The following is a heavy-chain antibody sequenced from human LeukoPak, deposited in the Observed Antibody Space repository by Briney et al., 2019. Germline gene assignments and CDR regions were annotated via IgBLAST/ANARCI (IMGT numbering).Heavy chain of an antibody. V-gene: IGHV1-2*02. J-gene: IGHJ3*02. D-gene: IGHD6-19*01. Sequence: ASVKVSCKASGDTFINDYFHWVRQAPGQGLEWMGWINPYSGGTHYALIFQDRVTITRNTSISTAYMELSSLRSEDTAVYYCARSWLGTYDAFDIWGQGTMVTVSS. CDR1: GDTFINDY. CDR3: ARSWLGTYDAFDI. CDR2: INPYSGGT.